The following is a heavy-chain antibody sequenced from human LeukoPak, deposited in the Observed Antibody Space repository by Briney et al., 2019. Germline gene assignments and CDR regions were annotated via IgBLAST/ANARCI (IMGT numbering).Heavy chain of an antibody. CDR1: GGSISSYY. CDR3: VAYGGFRAFDI. CDR2: IYYRGST. D-gene: IGHD4-23*01. Sequence: SETLSLTCTVSGGSISSYYWSWVRQPPGKGLEWIGYIYYRGSTNYNPSLKSRLTISLDTSKRQFSLKLSSATAADTAVYYCVAYGGFRAFDIWGQGAMVAVS. V-gene: IGHV4-59*12. J-gene: IGHJ3*02.